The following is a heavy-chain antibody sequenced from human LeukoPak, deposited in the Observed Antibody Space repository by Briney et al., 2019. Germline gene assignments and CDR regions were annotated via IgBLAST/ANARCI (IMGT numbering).Heavy chain of an antibody. J-gene: IGHJ4*02. V-gene: IGHV3-30*18. CDR1: GFTFSSYG. CDR2: ISYDGSNK. D-gene: IGHD1-26*01. Sequence: GRSLRLSCAASGFTFSSYGMHWVRQAPGKGLEWVAVISYDGSNKDYADSVKGRFTISRDNSKRTLYLQMNSLRGEDTAVYYCAKDLSVGATDPDYWGQGTLVTVSS. CDR3: AKDLSVGATDPDY.